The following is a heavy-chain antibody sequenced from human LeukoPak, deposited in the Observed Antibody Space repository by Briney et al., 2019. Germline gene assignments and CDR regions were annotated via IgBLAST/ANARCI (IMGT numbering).Heavy chain of an antibody. V-gene: IGHV3-74*01. CDR2: LNFDGTST. J-gene: IGHJ6*03. Sequence: GGSLRLSCAASGFTFSSYWMSWVRQAPGEGPVWVSRLNFDGTSTTYADSVKGRFTISRDNAKNTLFLQMNSLRADDTAVYYCTRGTYYYYMDVWGKGTTVTVSS. CDR3: TRGTYYYYMDV. CDR1: GFTFSSYW.